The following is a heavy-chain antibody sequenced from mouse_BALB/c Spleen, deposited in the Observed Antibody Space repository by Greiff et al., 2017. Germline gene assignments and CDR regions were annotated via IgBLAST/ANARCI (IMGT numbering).Heavy chain of an antibody. CDR2: IHPSDSET. Sequence: QVHVKQPGAELVRPGASVKLSCKASGYSFTSYWMNWVKQRPGQGLEWIGMIHPSDSETRLNQKFKDKATLNVDKSSNTAYMQLSSLTSEDSAVYYCARRRGYHVPYAMDYWGQGTSVTVSS. J-gene: IGHJ4*01. D-gene: IGHD2-14*01. CDR1: GYSFTSYW. V-gene: IGHV1-61*01. CDR3: ARRRGYHVPYAMDY.